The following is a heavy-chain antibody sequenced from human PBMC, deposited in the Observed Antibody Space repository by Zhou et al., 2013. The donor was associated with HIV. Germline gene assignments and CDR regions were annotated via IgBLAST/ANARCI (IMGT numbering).Heavy chain of an antibody. CDR2: INAGNGNT. CDR3: ASCRELERRTTDYYYYMDV. CDR1: GYTFSIYT. J-gene: IGHJ6*03. D-gene: IGHD1-1*01. Sequence: QVQLVQSGAEVKKPGASVKVSCKASGYTFSIYTLHWVRQAPGQRLEWMGWINAGNGNTKYSQKFQDRLTITTDESTSTAYMELSSLRSEDTAVYYCASCRELERRTTDYYYYMDVWGKGTTVTVSS. V-gene: IGHV1-3*01.